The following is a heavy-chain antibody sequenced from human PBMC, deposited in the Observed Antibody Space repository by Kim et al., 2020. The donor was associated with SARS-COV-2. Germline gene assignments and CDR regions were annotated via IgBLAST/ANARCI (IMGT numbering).Heavy chain of an antibody. D-gene: IGHD5-18*01. J-gene: IGHJ6*02. V-gene: IGHV3-66*01. CDR3: ARGYGGYSYVLYYYGMDV. Sequence: KGRLTITRDNSTNKVYLQKNSLRAEDTAVYYCARGYGGYSYVLYYYGMDVWGQGTTVTVSS.